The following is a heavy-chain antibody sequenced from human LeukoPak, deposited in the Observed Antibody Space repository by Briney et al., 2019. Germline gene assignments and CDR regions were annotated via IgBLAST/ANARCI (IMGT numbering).Heavy chain of an antibody. Sequence: PGGSLRLSCAASGFTFSSYAMSWVRQAPGKGLEWVSVISGSGGSTYYADPVKGRFTISRDNSKNTLYLQMNSLRAEDTAVYYCAKDLRGAGYNWFDPWGQGTLGTVSS. V-gene: IGHV3-23*01. CDR3: AKDLRGAGYNWFDP. CDR1: GFTFSSYA. J-gene: IGHJ5*02. CDR2: ISGSGGST. D-gene: IGHD3-10*01.